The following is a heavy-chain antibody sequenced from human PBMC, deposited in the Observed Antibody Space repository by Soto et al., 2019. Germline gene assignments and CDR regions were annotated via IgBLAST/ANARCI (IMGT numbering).Heavy chain of an antibody. CDR2: INPIGGRT. V-gene: IGHV1-46*03. CDR3: AREVASAMALHH. CDR1: GDTLSSYY. J-gene: IGHJ4*01. Sequence: ASVKVSCKASGDTLSSYYIQWARQAPGQGLEWMGLINPIGGRTMYAQKFQGRVTMTSDTSTSTVYMELSSLKSEDTAVYYCAREVASAMALHHWSRGTQVTVSA. D-gene: IGHD5-12*01.